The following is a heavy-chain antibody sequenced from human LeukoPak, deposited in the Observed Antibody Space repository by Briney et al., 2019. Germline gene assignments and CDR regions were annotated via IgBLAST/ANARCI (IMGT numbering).Heavy chain of an antibody. D-gene: IGHD3-10*01. J-gene: IGHJ4*02. CDR1: VGSPSIYS. Sequence: PSETLSLTCTVPVGSPSIYSWSWMPPPPGEGLEWSWYIYYSVSTTYNPPLKSRVTISVDTSKNQFSLNRSSVTSAPTPAYYCAGSGKYAPEEFDYWGEGTLVTVSS. CDR3: AGSGKYAPEEFDY. V-gene: IGHV4-59*12. CDR2: IYYSVST.